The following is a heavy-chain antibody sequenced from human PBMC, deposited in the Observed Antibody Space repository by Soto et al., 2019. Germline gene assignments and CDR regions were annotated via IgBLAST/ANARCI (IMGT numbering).Heavy chain of an antibody. CDR2: IRSKAYGGTT. CDR3: TRDLTLYCTNGVCYKGGYYYYGMDV. J-gene: IGHJ6*02. Sequence: PGGSLRLSCTASGFTFGDYAMSWVRQAPGKGLEWVGFIRSKAYGGTTEYAASVKGRFTISRDDSKSIAYLQMNSLKTEDTAVYYCTRDLTLYCTNGVCYKGGYYYYGMDVWGHGTTVTVSS. V-gene: IGHV3-49*04. CDR1: GFTFGDYA. D-gene: IGHD2-8*01.